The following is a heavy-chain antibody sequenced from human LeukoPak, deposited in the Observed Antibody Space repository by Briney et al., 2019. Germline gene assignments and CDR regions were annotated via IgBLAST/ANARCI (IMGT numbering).Heavy chain of an antibody. J-gene: IGHJ5*02. Sequence: YPSETLSLTCTVSGGSISSHYWSWTRQPPGKGLEWIGYIYYSGSTNYNPLLKSRVTISVDTSKNQFSLKLSSVTAADTAVYYCARDLRTFDPWGQGTLVTVSS. CDR2: IYYSGST. CDR1: GGSISSHY. V-gene: IGHV4-59*11. CDR3: ARDLRTFDP.